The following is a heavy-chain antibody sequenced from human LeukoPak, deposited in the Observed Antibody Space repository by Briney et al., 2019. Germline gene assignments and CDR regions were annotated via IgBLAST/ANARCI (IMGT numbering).Heavy chain of an antibody. D-gene: IGHD1-26*01. CDR3: ARDSTVGASYYDAFDI. J-gene: IGHJ3*02. CDR1: GFTFSSYA. V-gene: IGHV3-23*01. Sequence: GGSLRLSCAASGFTFSSYAMSWVRQAPGKGLEWVSAISGSGGSTYYADSVKGRFTISRDNAKNSLYLQMNSLRAEDTAVYYCARDSTVGASYYDAFDIWGQGTMVTVSS. CDR2: ISGSGGST.